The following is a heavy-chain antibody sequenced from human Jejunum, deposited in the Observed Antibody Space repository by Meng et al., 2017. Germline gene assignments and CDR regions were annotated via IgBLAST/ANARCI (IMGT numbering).Heavy chain of an antibody. CDR2: INHSGST. V-gene: IGHV4-34*01. Sequence: SETLSLTCAVYGGSFSDYYWSWIRQLPGKGLEWIGEINHSGSTNYNPSLMSRVTISVDASKNQLSLKLNSVTAADTAVYYCARDGRHFDYWGQGTLVTVSS. J-gene: IGHJ4*02. CDR1: GGSFSDYY. CDR3: ARDGRHFDY. D-gene: IGHD1-26*01.